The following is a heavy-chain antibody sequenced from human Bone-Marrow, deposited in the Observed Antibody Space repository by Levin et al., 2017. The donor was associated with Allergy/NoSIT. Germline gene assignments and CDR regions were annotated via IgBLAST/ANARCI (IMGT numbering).Heavy chain of an antibody. CDR2: INSDGSST. V-gene: IGHV3-74*01. CDR1: GFTFSSYW. J-gene: IGHJ6*02. D-gene: IGHD6-19*01. Sequence: GGSLRLSCAASGFTFSSYWMHWVRQAPGKGLVWVSRINSDGSSTSYADSVKGRFTISRDNAKNTLYLQMNSLRAEDTAVYYCAREDSSGGDYYYYYGMDVWGQGTTVTVSS. CDR3: AREDSSGGDYYYYYGMDV.